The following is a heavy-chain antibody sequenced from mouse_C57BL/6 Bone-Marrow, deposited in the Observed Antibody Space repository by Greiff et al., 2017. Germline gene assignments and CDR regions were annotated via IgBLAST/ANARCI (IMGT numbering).Heavy chain of an antibody. Sequence: VQLQQSGTVLARPGASVKMSCKTSGYTFTSYWMHWVKQRPGQGLEWIGAIYPGNSDTSYNQKFKGKAKLTAVTSASTAYMELSSLTNEDSAGYYCTRDGPSLYAMDYWGQGTSVTVSS. D-gene: IGHD2-3*01. V-gene: IGHV1-5*01. CDR1: GYTFTSYW. J-gene: IGHJ4*01. CDR2: IYPGNSDT. CDR3: TRDGPSLYAMDY.